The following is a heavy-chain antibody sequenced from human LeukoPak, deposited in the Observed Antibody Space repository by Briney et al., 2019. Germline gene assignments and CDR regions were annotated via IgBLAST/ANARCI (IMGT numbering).Heavy chain of an antibody. V-gene: IGHV1-2*02. D-gene: IGHD3-10*01. CDR2: INPNSGGT. CDR1: GYTFTVYY. J-gene: IGHJ4*02. Sequence: ASVTVSFTASGYTFTVYYMHWVRQAPGQGGEGMGWINPNSGGTNYAQKFQGRVTITRDTSNSTAYMELSRLRSDDTAVYYCARLGRITPDYWGQGTLVTVSS. CDR3: ARLGRITPDY.